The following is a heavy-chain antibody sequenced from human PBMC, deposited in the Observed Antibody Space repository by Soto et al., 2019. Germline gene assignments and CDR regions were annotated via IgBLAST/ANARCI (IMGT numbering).Heavy chain of an antibody. CDR3: ARDPYYDFWSGYYGYYYYYGMDV. CDR2: ISGSGGST. V-gene: IGHV3-23*01. D-gene: IGHD3-3*01. Sequence: PGGSLRLSCAASGFTFSSYAMSWVRQAPGKGLEWVSAISGSGGSTYYADSVKGRFTISRDNAKNSLYLQMNSLRAEDTAVYYCARDPYYDFWSGYYGYYYYYGMDVWGQGTTVTVSS. CDR1: GFTFSSYA. J-gene: IGHJ6*02.